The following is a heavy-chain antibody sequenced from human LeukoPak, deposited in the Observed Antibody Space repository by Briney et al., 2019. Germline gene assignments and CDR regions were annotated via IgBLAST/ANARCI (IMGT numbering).Heavy chain of an antibody. CDR2: ISGSGGST. CDR3: ARDLGDCSTSHIDY. J-gene: IGHJ4*02. CDR1: GFTFSSYA. D-gene: IGHD2-21*02. Sequence: PGGSLRLSCAASGFTFSSYAMSWVRQAPGKGREWVSAISGSGGSTYYADSVKGRFTISGDNSKRTLYLQMDSQRADDTAIYCCARDLGDCSTSHIDYWGQGTLVTVSS. V-gene: IGHV3-23*01.